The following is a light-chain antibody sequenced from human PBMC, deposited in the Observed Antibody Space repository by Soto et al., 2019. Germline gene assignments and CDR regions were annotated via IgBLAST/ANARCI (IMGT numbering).Light chain of an antibody. CDR1: QNLLHSNGYNY. CDR3: MQSLQTPLT. J-gene: IGKJ4*01. Sequence: DIVMTQSPLSLPVTPGEPASISCRSSQNLLHSNGYNYLDWYLQKPGQSPQLLIFLGSNRASGVPDRFSGSGSGTDFTLKISIVEAEDVGVYYCMQSLQTPLTFGGGTKVESK. CDR2: LGS. V-gene: IGKV2-28*01.